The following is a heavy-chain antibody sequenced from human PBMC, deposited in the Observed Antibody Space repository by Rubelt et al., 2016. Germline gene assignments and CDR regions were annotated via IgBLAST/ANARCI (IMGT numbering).Heavy chain of an antibody. J-gene: IGHJ6*02. V-gene: IGHV4-34*01. CDR2: INHSGST. Sequence: QVQLQQWGAGLLKPSETLSLTCAVYGGSFSGYYWSWIRQPPGKGLEWIGEINHSGSTNYNPSLKSRVTISVDTSKNQFSLKVSSVTAADTAVYYCARPSQDYYYGMDVWGQGTTVTVSS. CDR1: GGSFSGYY. CDR3: ARPSQDYYYGMDV.